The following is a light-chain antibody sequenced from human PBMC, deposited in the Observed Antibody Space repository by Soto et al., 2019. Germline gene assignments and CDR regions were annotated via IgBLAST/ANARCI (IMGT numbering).Light chain of an antibody. J-gene: IGKJ1*01. CDR1: QRINKW. Sequence: IQRTQSPSTLSASIGDRVTITCRASQRINKWLAWHQQKPGKAPKLLIYDASSLQSGVPTRFSGSGSGTEFTLTIRSLQPDDIATYYCQQYSSYSAWTVGEGTQVDIK. CDR2: DAS. V-gene: IGKV1-5*01. CDR3: QQYSSYSAWT.